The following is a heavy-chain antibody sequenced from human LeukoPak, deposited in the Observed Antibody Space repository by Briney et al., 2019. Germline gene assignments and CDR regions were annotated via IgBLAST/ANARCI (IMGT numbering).Heavy chain of an antibody. CDR1: GDSISSLY. CDR2: IYHSGTV. D-gene: IGHD4-11*01. CDR3: AKSRLGTDTSTVHSFVY. Sequence: PSETLSLTCSVSGDSISSLYWNWIRQPPGKGLEWIGFIYHSGTVTYNPSLKSRGTMSVDTSKNQVSLKLTSVTAVDTAVYYCAKSRLGTDTSTVHSFVYWGQGILVTVSS. V-gene: IGHV4-59*11. J-gene: IGHJ4*02.